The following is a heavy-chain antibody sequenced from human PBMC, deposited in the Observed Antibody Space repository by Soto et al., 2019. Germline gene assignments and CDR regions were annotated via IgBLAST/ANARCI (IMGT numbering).Heavy chain of an antibody. CDR3: AGETGVGYYGMDV. Sequence: QVQLQESGPGLVKPSQTLSLTCTVSGGSISSGGYYWSWIRQHPGKGLEWIGYIYSSGSTYYNPSLHRRVTISVDTPKNQFSLKLSSVTAADTAGYYCAGETGVGYYGMDVWGQGTTVTVSS. CDR2: IYSSGST. V-gene: IGHV4-31*03. CDR1: GGSISSGGYY. D-gene: IGHD7-27*01. J-gene: IGHJ6*02.